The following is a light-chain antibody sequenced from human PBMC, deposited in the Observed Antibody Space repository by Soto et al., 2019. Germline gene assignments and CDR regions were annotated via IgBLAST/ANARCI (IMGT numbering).Light chain of an antibody. CDR3: SSYTSSSTYV. CDR2: DVS. Sequence: QSVLTQPPSASGSPGQSITISCTGTSSDVGGYNYVSWYQQHPGKAPKLMIYDVSNRPSGVSNRFSGSKSGNTASLTISGLQAEDEADYYCSSYTSSSTYVFGTGNKVTVL. CDR1: SSDVGGYNY. J-gene: IGLJ1*01. V-gene: IGLV2-14*01.